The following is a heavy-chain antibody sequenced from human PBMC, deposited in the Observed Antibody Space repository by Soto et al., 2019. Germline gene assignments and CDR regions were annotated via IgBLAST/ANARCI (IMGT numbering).Heavy chain of an antibody. Sequence: GASVKVSCKASGYTFTSYGISWVRQAPGQGLEWMGWISACNGNTNYAQKLQGRVTMTTDTSTSTAYMELRSLRSDDTAVYYCARELHYHDSSGSPFDDWGQGTLVPVS. J-gene: IGHJ4*02. CDR3: ARELHYHDSSGSPFDD. D-gene: IGHD3-22*01. V-gene: IGHV1-18*04. CDR1: GYTFTSYG. CDR2: ISACNGNT.